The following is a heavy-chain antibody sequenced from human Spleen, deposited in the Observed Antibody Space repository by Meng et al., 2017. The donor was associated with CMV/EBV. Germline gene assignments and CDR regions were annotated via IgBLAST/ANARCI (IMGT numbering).Heavy chain of an antibody. D-gene: IGHD3-22*01. V-gene: IGHV4-59*01. Sequence: SETLSLTCTVSGGSISSYYWSWIRQPPGKGLEWIGYIYYSGSTNYNPSLKSRVTISVDTSKNQLSLKLSSVTAADTAVYYCARVGYDSSGYYFSSYYFDYWGQGTLVTVSS. CDR1: GGSISSYY. CDR2: IYYSGST. CDR3: ARVGYDSSGYYFSSYYFDY. J-gene: IGHJ4*02.